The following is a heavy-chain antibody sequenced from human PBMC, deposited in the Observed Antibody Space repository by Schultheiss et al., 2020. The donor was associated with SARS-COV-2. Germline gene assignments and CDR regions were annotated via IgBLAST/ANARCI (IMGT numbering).Heavy chain of an antibody. V-gene: IGHV4-34*01. Sequence: SQTLSLTCAVYGGSFSGYYWGWIRQPPGKGLEWIGSIYHSGSTYYNPSLKSRVTISVDTSKNQFSLKLSSVTAADTAVYYCARSRIAARPTPARDYYYYGMDVWGQGTTVTVSS. CDR3: ARSRIAARPTPARDYYYYGMDV. CDR1: GGSFSGYY. CDR2: IYHSGST. D-gene: IGHD6-6*01. J-gene: IGHJ6*02.